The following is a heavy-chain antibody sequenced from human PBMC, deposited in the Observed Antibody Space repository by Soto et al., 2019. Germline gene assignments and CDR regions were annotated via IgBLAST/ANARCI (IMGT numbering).Heavy chain of an antibody. Sequence: GGSLGLSCAASGFFFSSYARHWVRQAPGKGLEWVAVVSYDGINEYFADSVKGRFTISRDNSKNTLYLQVNSLRAEDTAVYFCAQIVVGATVDLWGQGSLVTVSS. CDR3: AQIVVGATVDL. V-gene: IGHV3-30-3*01. CDR2: VSYDGINE. J-gene: IGHJ5*02. CDR1: GFFFSSYA. D-gene: IGHD1-26*01.